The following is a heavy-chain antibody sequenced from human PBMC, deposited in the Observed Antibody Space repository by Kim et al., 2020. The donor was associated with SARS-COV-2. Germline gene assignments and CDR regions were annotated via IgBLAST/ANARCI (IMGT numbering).Heavy chain of an antibody. Sequence: ASVKVSCKASGYTFTSYGISWVRQAPGQGLEWMGWISPYNGNTNYAQKFQGRVTMTTATSTSTVYMEVRSLRSDDTAVYYCARDSYIVSRTGPTLHYGMDVWGQGTTVTVSS. CDR3: ARDSYIVSRTGPTLHYGMDV. J-gene: IGHJ6*02. CDR1: GYTFTSYG. CDR2: ISPYNGNT. D-gene: IGHD5-12*01. V-gene: IGHV1-18*01.